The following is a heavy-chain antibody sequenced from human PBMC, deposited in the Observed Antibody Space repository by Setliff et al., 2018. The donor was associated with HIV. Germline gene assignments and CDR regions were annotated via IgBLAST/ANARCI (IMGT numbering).Heavy chain of an antibody. CDR3: TRDLGYDSFDI. D-gene: IGHD3-22*01. CDR2: IDQHGSER. Sequence: GGSLRLSCSASEFTNFWMAWVRQAPGKGLEWVANIDQHGSERYYTDSVRGRFTISRGNAKNSLYLQMNSLRGEDTALYYCTRDLGYDSFDIWGQGTMVTVSS. CDR1: EFTNFW. J-gene: IGHJ3*02. V-gene: IGHV3-7*01.